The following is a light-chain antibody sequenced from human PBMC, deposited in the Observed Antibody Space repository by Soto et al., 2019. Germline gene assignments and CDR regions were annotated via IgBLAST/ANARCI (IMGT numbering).Light chain of an antibody. CDR1: QSVSRTY. CDR3: QEYGSSRT. CDR2: DAS. J-gene: IGKJ1*01. Sequence: EVVLTQSPGTLSLSPGERATLSCRASQSVSRTYLAWYQQKPGQAPRLLIYDASSRATGIPDRFSGSGSGTDFALTISRLEPDDFAVYYCQEYGSSRTFXQGTKV. V-gene: IGKV3-20*01.